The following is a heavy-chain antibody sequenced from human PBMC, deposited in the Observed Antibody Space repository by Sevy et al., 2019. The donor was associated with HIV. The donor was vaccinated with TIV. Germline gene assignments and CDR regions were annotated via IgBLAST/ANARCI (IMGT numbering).Heavy chain of an antibody. D-gene: IGHD3-22*01. CDR2: ISGSGGST. V-gene: IGHV3-23*01. CDR1: GFTFSSYA. Sequence: GGSLRLSCAASGFTFSSYAMSWVRQAPGKGLEWVSAISGSGGSTYYADSVKGQFTISRDNSKNTLYLQMNSLRAEDTAVYYCAKGSRGPITMIVVVNTLLNYWGQGTLVTVSS. CDR3: AKGSRGPITMIVVVNTLLNY. J-gene: IGHJ4*02.